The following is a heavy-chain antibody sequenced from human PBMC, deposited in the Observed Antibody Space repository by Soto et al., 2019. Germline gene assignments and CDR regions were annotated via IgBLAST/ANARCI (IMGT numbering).Heavy chain of an antibody. Sequence: EVQLAESGGGLVQPGGSLRLSCAASGXXXSDHYMDWVRQAPGKGLEWVGRSRDKVHSHTTEYAASVKGRFTISRGDSENSLYLQMNSLKTEDTAVYYCARGVVSTGYFDYWGQGTLVTVSS. V-gene: IGHV3-72*01. CDR1: GXXXSDHY. CDR3: ARGVVSTGYFDY. J-gene: IGHJ4*02. CDR2: SRDKVHSHTT. D-gene: IGHD5-12*01.